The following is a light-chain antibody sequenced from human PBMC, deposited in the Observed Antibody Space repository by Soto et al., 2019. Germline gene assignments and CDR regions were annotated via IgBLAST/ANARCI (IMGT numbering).Light chain of an antibody. CDR3: QQRCNSIT. J-gene: IGKJ5*01. CDR1: QSVSSY. Sequence: MELTHAPEALSYPPGQRDSQYFRASQSVSSYLAWYQQKPGQAPRLLVYDASNRATGIPARFSGSGSGTDVTLTICRLEPGDVAVYYWQQRCNSITFGEGTRLEIK. CDR2: DAS. V-gene: IGKV3-11*01.